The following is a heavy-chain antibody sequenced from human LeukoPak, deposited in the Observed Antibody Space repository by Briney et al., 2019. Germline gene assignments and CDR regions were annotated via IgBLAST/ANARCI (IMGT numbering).Heavy chain of an antibody. CDR2: IIPIFGTA. CDR1: GGTFSSYA. D-gene: IGHD2/OR15-2a*01. V-gene: IGHV1-69*13. J-gene: IGHJ4*02. CDR3: ASRYFTIYTSGFDY. Sequence: SVKVSCKASGGTFSSYAISLVRQAPGQGLEWMGGIIPIFGTANYAQKFQGRVTITADESTSTAYMELSSLRSEDTAVYYCASRYFTIYTSGFDYWGQGTLVTVSS.